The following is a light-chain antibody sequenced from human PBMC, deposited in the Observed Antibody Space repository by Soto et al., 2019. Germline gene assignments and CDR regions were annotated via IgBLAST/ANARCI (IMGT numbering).Light chain of an antibody. CDR1: QSISSW. V-gene: IGKV1-5*03. Sequence: DIQMTQSPSTLSASVGDRVTITCRASQSISSWLAWYQRKPGKAPKLLINKASSLESGVPSRFSGSGSGTDFTLTISSLEPEDFAVYYCQQRSNFITFGQGTRLEI. CDR3: QQRSNFIT. J-gene: IGKJ5*01. CDR2: KAS.